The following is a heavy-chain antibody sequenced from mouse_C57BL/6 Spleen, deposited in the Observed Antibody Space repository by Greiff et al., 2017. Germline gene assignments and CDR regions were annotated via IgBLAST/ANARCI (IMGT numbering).Heavy chain of an antibody. Sequence: LVESGAELVKPGASVKISCTASGSTFTAYYITWVKPRPGQGLEWIGKIGPGSGRTSYNEKFKGKATLTADKSSSTAYMPLSSLTSEDSAVYFWARNLESNAWFAYWGQGTLGTVSA. CDR1: GSTFTAYY. D-gene: IGHD2-5*01. J-gene: IGHJ3*01. CDR3: ARNLESNAWFAY. V-gene: IGHV1-77*01. CDR2: IGPGSGRT.